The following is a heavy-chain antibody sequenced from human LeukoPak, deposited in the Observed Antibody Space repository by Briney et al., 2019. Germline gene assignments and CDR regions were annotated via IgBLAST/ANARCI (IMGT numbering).Heavy chain of an antibody. CDR3: ARPQDFGLTGMNAFDI. CDR2: IYPADSDT. CDR1: AYSFSTYW. J-gene: IGHJ3*02. V-gene: IGHV5-51*01. Sequence: GESLKISCKGSAYSFSTYWIGWVRQMPRKGLECMGIIYPADSDTRYSPSFEGQVTISADKSISTAYLQWSSLKASDTAIYYCARPQDFGLTGMNAFDIWGQGTMVTVSS. D-gene: IGHD7-27*01.